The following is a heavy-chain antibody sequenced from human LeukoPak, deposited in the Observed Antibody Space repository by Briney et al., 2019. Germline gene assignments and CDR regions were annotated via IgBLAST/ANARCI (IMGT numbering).Heavy chain of an antibody. V-gene: IGHV3-64*01. CDR2: ISSNGGST. D-gene: IGHD6-19*01. J-gene: IGHJ4*02. CDR1: GFTFSSYA. Sequence: GGSLRLSCAASGFTFSSYAIHWVRQAPGKGLEYVSAISSNGGSTYYANSVKGRFTISRDNSKNTLYLQMNSLRAEDTAVYYCARRSGIAVAGAFDYWGQGTLVTLSS. CDR3: ARRSGIAVAGAFDY.